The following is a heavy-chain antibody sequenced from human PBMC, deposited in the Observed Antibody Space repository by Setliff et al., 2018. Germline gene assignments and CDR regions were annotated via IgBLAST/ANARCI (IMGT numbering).Heavy chain of an antibody. CDR3: ARLWRRIQQIDY. Sequence: SETLSLTCAVSGYSISSGYYWGWIRQPPGKGLEGRGSSEHRGSTYYNPYLKSRVTISVDTDKNQFSLKLSSVTAADTAVYYCARLWRRIQQIDYWGQGTLVTVSS. CDR2: SEHRGST. J-gene: IGHJ4*02. CDR1: GYSISSGYY. V-gene: IGHV4-38-2*01. D-gene: IGHD3-10*01.